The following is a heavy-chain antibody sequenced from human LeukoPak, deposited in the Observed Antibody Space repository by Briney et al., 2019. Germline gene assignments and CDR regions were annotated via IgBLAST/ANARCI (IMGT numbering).Heavy chain of an antibody. V-gene: IGHV4-34*01. CDR3: ARQSRNYDILTGYLPRGYFDY. D-gene: IGHD3-9*01. Sequence: SETLSLTCAVYGGSFSGYYWSWTRQPPGKGLEWIGEINHSGSTNYNPSLKSRVTISVDTSKNQFSLKLSSVTAADTAVYYCARQSRNYDILTGYLPRGYFDYWGQGTLVTVSS. J-gene: IGHJ4*02. CDR2: INHSGST. CDR1: GGSFSGYY.